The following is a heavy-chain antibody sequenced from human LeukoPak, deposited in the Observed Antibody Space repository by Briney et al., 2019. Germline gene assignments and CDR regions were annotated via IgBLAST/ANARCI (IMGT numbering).Heavy chain of an antibody. CDR2: ISGDGSTT. V-gene: IGHV3-74*01. CDR3: AKDHDYYKSGPI. D-gene: IGHD3-10*01. Sequence: GGSLRLSCAASGFTFSSYLMHWVRQAPGQGLVWVSRISGDGSTTTYADSVKGRFTISRDNAKNTLYLQMNSLRAEDTAEYYCAKDHDYYKSGPIWGQGTMVTVSS. CDR1: GFTFSSYL. J-gene: IGHJ3*02.